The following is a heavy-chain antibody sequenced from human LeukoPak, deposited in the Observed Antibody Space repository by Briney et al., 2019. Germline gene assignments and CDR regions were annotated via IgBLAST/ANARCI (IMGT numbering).Heavy chain of an antibody. CDR1: GGSLSSGDYY. D-gene: IGHD2-15*01. J-gene: IGHJ1*01. CDR2: IYYSGST. Sequence: SQTLSLTCTVSGGSLSSGDYYWGWIRQPPGTGLEWIGYIYYSGSTYYNPSLKSRVTISVDTSKNQFSLKLSSVTAADTAVYYCAAADAAEYFQHWGQGTLVTVSS. CDR3: AAADAAEYFQH. V-gene: IGHV4-30-4*01.